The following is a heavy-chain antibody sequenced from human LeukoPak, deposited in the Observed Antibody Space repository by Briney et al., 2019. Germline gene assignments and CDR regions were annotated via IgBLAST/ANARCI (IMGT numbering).Heavy chain of an antibody. Sequence: ASVKVSCKASGGTFSSYAISWVRQAPGQGLEWMGIINPSGGSTSYAQKFQGRVTMTRDTSTSTVYMELSSLRSEDTAVYYCARAHLRYSYGYGVYWGQGTLVTVSS. CDR1: GGTFSSYA. CDR3: ARAHLRYSYGYGVY. J-gene: IGHJ4*02. V-gene: IGHV1-46*01. D-gene: IGHD5-18*01. CDR2: INPSGGST.